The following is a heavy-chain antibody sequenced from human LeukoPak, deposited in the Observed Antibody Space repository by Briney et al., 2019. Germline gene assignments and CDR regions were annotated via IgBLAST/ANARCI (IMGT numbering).Heavy chain of an antibody. CDR2: ISYDGSNK. CDR3: AKDLWSITTNAFDI. J-gene: IGHJ3*02. Sequence: EGSLRLSCAASGFTFSSYGMHWVRQAPGKGLEWVAVISYDGSNKYYADSVKGRFTISRDNSKNTLYLQMNSLRAGDTAVYYCAKDLWSITTNAFDIWGQGTMVTVSS. V-gene: IGHV3-30*18. CDR1: GFTFSSYG. D-gene: IGHD1-1*01.